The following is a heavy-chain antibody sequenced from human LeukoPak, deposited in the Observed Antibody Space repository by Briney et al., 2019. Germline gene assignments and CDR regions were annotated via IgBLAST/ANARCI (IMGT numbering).Heavy chain of an antibody. CDR3: AKGIGTMYYFDY. V-gene: IGHV3-23*01. Sequence: GGSLRLSCAASAFTFSSSVMSWVRQAPGKGLEWVSSISGSGDTTYSADSVRGRFTISRDNSKNTLFLQMNSLRAEDTAIYHCAKGIGTMYYFDYWGQGTLVTVSS. D-gene: IGHD1-7*01. J-gene: IGHJ4*02. CDR1: AFTFSSSV. CDR2: ISGSGDTT.